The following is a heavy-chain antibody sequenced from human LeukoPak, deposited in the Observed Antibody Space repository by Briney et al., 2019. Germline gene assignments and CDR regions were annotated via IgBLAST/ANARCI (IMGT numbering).Heavy chain of an antibody. D-gene: IGHD3-10*01. V-gene: IGHV4-59*01. CDR3: ARELGTYYNAFDY. Sequence: PSETLSLTGTVSGGSISGYYWNWIRQPPGKVLEWIANIYSSGNTLYNSSLKSRVAISVDTSKNQFSLKLSSVTAADTAVYYCARELGTYYNAFDYWGQGTLVTVSS. CDR1: GGSISGYY. J-gene: IGHJ4*02. CDR2: IYSSGNT.